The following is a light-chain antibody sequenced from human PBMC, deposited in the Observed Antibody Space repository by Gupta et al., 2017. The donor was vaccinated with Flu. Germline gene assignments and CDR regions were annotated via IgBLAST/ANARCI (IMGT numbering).Light chain of an antibody. CDR1: TGAVTSGHY. CDR2: ETN. J-gene: IGLJ3*02. CDR3: QLKHSGAPRPGE. Sequence: TLTCASSTGAVTSGHYPYWFQQKPGQAHGTRRVETNNKHSWTPARFSGSLLGGKDALTLSGAQPEDEAEYDCQLKHSGAPRPGEFGGGTKMTVL. V-gene: IGLV7-46*01.